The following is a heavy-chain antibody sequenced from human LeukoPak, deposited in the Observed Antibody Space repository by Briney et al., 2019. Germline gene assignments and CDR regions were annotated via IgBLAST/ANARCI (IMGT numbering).Heavy chain of an antibody. Sequence: GGSLRLSCAASEFTFSSYWMHWVRQAPGEGLVWVSRINSDGSSTSYADSVKGRFTISRDNAKNTLYLQMNSLRAEDTAVYYCAREPRRDGFSYYDSFDIWGQGTMVTVSS. V-gene: IGHV3-74*01. D-gene: IGHD5-24*01. CDR2: INSDGSST. CDR3: AREPRRDGFSYYDSFDI. J-gene: IGHJ3*02. CDR1: EFTFSSYW.